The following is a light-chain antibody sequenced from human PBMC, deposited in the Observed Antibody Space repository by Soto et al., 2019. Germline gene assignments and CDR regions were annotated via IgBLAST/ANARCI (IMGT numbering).Light chain of an antibody. V-gene: IGKV3D-20*01. CDR3: HQYCTCPLT. CDR2: DAS. CDR1: QSVSSSY. Sequence: VLTQAGATQSLSPGERATLSCGASQSVSSSYLAWYQQKPGLAPRLRIYDASSRATGIPDRFSGSGFGTDFTLTISKVEPEDFAVYFCHQYCTCPLTFGQGTRLDIK. J-gene: IGKJ5*01.